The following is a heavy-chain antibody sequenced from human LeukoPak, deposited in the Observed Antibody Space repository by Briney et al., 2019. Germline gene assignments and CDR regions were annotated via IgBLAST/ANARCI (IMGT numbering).Heavy chain of an antibody. D-gene: IGHD3-9*01. CDR3: ARDYDILTGYFRGGFDY. J-gene: IGHJ4*02. V-gene: IGHV3-23*01. CDR2: ISGSGGSA. Sequence: PGGSLRLSCAASGFTFSNYAMNWVRQPPGKGLEWVSGISGSGGSANYADSVKGRCTISRDNSKNTLYLQMNSLRAEDTAVYYCARDYDILTGYFRGGFDYWGQGTLVTVSS. CDR1: GFTFSNYA.